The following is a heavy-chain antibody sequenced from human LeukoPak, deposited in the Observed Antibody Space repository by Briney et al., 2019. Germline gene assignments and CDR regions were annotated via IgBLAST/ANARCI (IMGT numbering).Heavy chain of an antibody. D-gene: IGHD3-22*01. Sequence: GGSLRLSCAASGFTFSDYCMSWVRQAPGKGLEWVSGTGASGVTTHYADSVRGRFSLSRDNAKNTVHLQMNSLRAEDTALYYCAKHRDNGDSSGYYDFEFWGQGTLVTVSS. CDR2: TGASGVTT. CDR3: AKHRDNGDSSGYYDFEF. CDR1: GFTFSDYC. J-gene: IGHJ4*02. V-gene: IGHV3-23*01.